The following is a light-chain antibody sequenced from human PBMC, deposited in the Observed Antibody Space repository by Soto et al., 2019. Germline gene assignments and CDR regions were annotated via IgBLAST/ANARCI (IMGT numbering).Light chain of an antibody. Sequence: EIVLTQSPATLSVSPGERATLSCRASQSLNSHLAWYQQKPGQAPRLLIYGASTRATGIPARFSGSGSETEFTLTISSLQSEDFAIYYCQQYINWPSWTFGQGTRVDIK. CDR2: GAS. J-gene: IGKJ1*01. CDR3: QQYINWPSWT. CDR1: QSLNSH. V-gene: IGKV3-15*01.